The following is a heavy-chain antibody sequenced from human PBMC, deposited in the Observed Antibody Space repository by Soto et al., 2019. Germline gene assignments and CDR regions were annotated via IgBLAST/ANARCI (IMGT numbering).Heavy chain of an antibody. CDR2: ILDDERT. CDR1: GFAISNYH. CDR3: ATGVNYRPILG. J-gene: IGHJ4*02. Sequence: EVQLVESGGGLVQPGGSLTLSCAVSGFAISNYHMTWVRLAPGKGLEWLSVILDDERTYYADSVKGRFIISRDNSENTLYLHMNSLRDEDTAVYYCATGVNYRPILGWGQGTQVTVPS. V-gene: IGHV3-66*01. D-gene: IGHD3-10*01.